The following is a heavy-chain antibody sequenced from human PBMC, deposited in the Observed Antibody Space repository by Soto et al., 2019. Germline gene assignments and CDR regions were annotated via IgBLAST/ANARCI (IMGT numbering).Heavy chain of an antibody. CDR3: ANWGGLNFPRLY. CDR2: VQEFVGT. V-gene: IGHV4-4*02. Sequence: QVRLQESGPGLVEPSGTLSLTCAVSGGSIYTDDWWTWVRQTPGKGLEWIGEVQEFVGTNYNPSLLSRVTISIDKSKNQFSLELTSVTAADTAVYYCANWGGLNFPRLYWGPGTLVTVSS. D-gene: IGHD3-16*01. CDR1: GGSIYTDDW. J-gene: IGHJ4*02.